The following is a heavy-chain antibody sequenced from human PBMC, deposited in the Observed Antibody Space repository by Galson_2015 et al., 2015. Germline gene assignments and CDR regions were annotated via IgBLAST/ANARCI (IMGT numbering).Heavy chain of an antibody. CDR3: ALVGGYSGGSATPDY. V-gene: IGHV3-72*01. Sequence: SLRLSCATSGFTFSDYHMDWVRQAAGKGLEWVGRIRTKRNSYTTEYAASVKGRFSISRDDARNSLYLQMNSLKTEDTAVYSCALVGGYSGGSATPDYWGLGTLVTVSS. CDR2: IRTKRNSYTT. CDR1: GFTFSDYH. D-gene: IGHD6-19*01. J-gene: IGHJ4*02.